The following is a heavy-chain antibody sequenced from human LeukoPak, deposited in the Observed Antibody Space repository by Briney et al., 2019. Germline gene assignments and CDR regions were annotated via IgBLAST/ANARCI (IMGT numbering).Heavy chain of an antibody. CDR2: SHTRSKPNSCTT. CDR1: GFTISDHH. V-gene: IGHV3-72*01. J-gene: IGHJ4*02. Sequence: GGSLRLSCEASGFTISDHHINWVRQAPGKGLEWVGRSHTRSKPNSCTTDFTASFESRVILPRDDSKNSLYIQMNSLNTEDTAVYYCVRVITTVCGWYHFDYWGQGSLVTVSS. D-gene: IGHD6-19*01. CDR3: VRVITTVCGWYHFDY.